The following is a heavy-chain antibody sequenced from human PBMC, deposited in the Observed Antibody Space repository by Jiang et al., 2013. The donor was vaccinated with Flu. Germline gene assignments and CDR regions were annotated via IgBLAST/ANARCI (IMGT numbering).Heavy chain of an antibody. CDR1: GYTFTSYF. CDR3: ARELADGDHYFDY. CDR2: INPGGDST. V-gene: IGHV1-46*03. Sequence: PGASVKVSCKASGYTFTSYFLHWVRQAPGQGLDWMGIINPGGDSTSYAQKFQGRVTMTRDTSTNTVYMDLSSLTSEDTAVYYCARELADGDHYFDYWGQGTLVTVSS. J-gene: IGHJ4*02. D-gene: IGHD4-17*01.